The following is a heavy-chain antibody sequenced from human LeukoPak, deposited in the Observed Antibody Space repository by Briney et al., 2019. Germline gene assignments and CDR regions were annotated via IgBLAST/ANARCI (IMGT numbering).Heavy chain of an antibody. CDR2: ISYDGTKK. CDR3: AKGDSGYDFPPYYYYYMDV. CDR1: GFIFSGYG. J-gene: IGHJ6*02. D-gene: IGHD5-12*01. Sequence: SGRSLRLSCEASGFIFSGYGMPWVRQTPGKGLEWVAVISYDGTKKHYADSVKGRFTISRDNSKNTLYLQMNSLRAEDTAMYYCAKGDSGYDFPPYYYYYMDVWGQGTTVTVSS. V-gene: IGHV3-30*18.